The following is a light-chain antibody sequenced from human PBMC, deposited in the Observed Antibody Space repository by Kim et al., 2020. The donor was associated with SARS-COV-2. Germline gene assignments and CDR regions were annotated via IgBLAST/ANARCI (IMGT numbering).Light chain of an antibody. J-gene: IGKJ1*01. CDR2: GAS. Sequence: ASVGDRVTITCRASQGISNYLAWYQQKPGNIPRLLIYGASTLHSGVPSRFSGSGVGTDFTLTINSLQPEDVATCYCQKYNSAPWTFGQGTKVDIK. CDR1: QGISNY. V-gene: IGKV1-27*01. CDR3: QKYNSAPWT.